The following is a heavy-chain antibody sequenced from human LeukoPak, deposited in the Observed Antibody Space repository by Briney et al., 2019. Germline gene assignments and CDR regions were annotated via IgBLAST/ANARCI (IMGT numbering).Heavy chain of an antibody. D-gene: IGHD5-18*01. Sequence: GGSLRLSCAVSGFTFSDYSMSWIRQAPGKGLEWISYISRSSRNTDHADSVKGRFTISRDNAKNSLYLQMNSLRADDTAIYFCARDDVFKGYTYGWGYWHFDLWGRGTLVTVSS. CDR3: ARDDVFKGYTYGWGYWHFDL. J-gene: IGHJ2*01. V-gene: IGHV3-11*06. CDR2: ISRSSRNT. CDR1: GFTFSDYS.